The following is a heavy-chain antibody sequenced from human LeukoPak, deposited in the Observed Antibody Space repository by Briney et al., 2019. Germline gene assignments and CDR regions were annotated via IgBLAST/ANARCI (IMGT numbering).Heavy chain of an antibody. CDR1: LFTLSRYW. D-gene: IGHD3-16*02. CDR2: INSEESST. Sequence: GGSQRLSRAPSLFTLSRYWMHWVRPAPRRGVMGVSRINSEESSTRYAHSVKGRFNIYRDNAKNKLYLQMNRLRAEDTAVYYCARDPGLNYDFVLGGYRLDYYYGMDVWGQGTTVTDSS. J-gene: IGHJ6*02. CDR3: ARDPGLNYDFVLGGYRLDYYYGMDV. V-gene: IGHV3-74*01.